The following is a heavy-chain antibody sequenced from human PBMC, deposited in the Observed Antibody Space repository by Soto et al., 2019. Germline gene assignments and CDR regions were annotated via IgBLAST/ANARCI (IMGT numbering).Heavy chain of an antibody. Sequence: SETLPLTCTVSGGSISSYYWSWIRQPPGKGLEWIGYIYYSGSTNYNPSLKSRVTISVDTSKNQFSLKLSSVTAADTAVYYCARDQGSSSEYNWFDPWGQGTLVTVSS. V-gene: IGHV4-59*01. D-gene: IGHD6-13*01. CDR1: GGSISSYY. CDR2: IYYSGST. J-gene: IGHJ5*02. CDR3: ARDQGSSSEYNWFDP.